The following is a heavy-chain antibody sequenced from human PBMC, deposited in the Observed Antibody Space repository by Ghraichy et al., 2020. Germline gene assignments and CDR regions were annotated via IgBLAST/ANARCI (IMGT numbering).Heavy chain of an antibody. V-gene: IGHV3-30*18. CDR3: AKERDSSGYYSFRGDYYGMDV. CDR2: ISYDGSNK. Sequence: GGSLRLSCAASGFTFRRYGMHWVRQAPGKGLEWVAVISYDGSNKNYADSVKGRFSISRDNSKNTLYLQMNSLRAEDTAVYYCAKERDSSGYYSFRGDYYGMDVWGQGTTVTVSS. J-gene: IGHJ6*02. D-gene: IGHD3-22*01. CDR1: GFTFRRYG.